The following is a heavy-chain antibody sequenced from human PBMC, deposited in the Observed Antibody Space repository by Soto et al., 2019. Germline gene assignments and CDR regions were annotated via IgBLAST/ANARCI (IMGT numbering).Heavy chain of an antibody. CDR2: TYYRSKWYN. V-gene: IGHV6-1*01. J-gene: IGHJ6*02. Sequence: PSQTLSLTCAISGDSVSSNSAAWNWIRQSPSRGLEWLGRTYYRSKWYNDYAVSVKSRITINPDTSKNQFSLQLSSVTAADTAVYYCASCGYNPIYYYYGMDVWGQGSTVPVSS. D-gene: IGHD6-25*01. CDR1: GDSVSSNSAA. CDR3: ASCGYNPIYYYYGMDV.